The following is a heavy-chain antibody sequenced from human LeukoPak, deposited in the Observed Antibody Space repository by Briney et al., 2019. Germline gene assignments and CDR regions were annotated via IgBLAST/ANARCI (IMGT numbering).Heavy chain of an antibody. V-gene: IGHV4-38-2*02. J-gene: IGHJ5*02. CDR3: ARDGVWKHTGYNWFDP. Sequence: PSETLSLTCTVSGYSISSGYYWGWIRQPPGKGLEWIGRIYTSGSTNYNPSLKSRVTMSVDTSKNQFSLKLSSVTAADTAVYYCARDGVWKHTGYNWFDPWGQGTLVTVSS. CDR1: GYSISSGYY. D-gene: IGHD1-1*01. CDR2: IYTSGST.